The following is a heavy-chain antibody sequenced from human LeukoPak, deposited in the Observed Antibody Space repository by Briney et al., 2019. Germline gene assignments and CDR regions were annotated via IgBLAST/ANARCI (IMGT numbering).Heavy chain of an antibody. J-gene: IGHJ5*02. Sequence: GASVKVSCKASGYTFTSYYMHWVRQAPGQGLEWMGIINPSGGSTSYAQKFQGRVTMTRDMSTSTVYMELSSLRSEDTAVYYCARAEGSGWYANWFDPWGQETLVTVSS. CDR3: ARAEGSGWYANWFDP. CDR1: GYTFTSYY. CDR2: INPSGGST. D-gene: IGHD6-19*01. V-gene: IGHV1-46*01.